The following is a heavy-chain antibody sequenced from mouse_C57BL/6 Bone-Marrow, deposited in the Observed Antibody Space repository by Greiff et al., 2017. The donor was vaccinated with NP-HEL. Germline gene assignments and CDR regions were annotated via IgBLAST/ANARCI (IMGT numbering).Heavy chain of an antibody. CDR3: AREGGLRRRTYAMDY. CDR1: GFTFSDYY. V-gene: IGHV5-16*01. Sequence: EVKLVESEGGLVQPGSSMKLSCTTSGFTFSDYYMAWVRQVPEKGLDWVANINYDGSSTSYLDSLKSRFIISRDNAKNILDLQMSRLKSEDTATYYCAREGGLRRRTYAMDYWGQGTSVTVSS. D-gene: IGHD2-4*01. CDR2: INYDGSST. J-gene: IGHJ4*01.